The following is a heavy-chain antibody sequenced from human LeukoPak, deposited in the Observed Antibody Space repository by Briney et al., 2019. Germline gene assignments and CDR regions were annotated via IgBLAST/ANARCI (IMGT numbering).Heavy chain of an antibody. CDR2: MNPNSGNT. CDR3: ARKRFSSSFDP. V-gene: IGHV1-8*02. J-gene: IGHJ5*02. Sequence: ASVKVSCKASGGTFSSYAISWVRQATGQGLEWMGWMNPNSGNTGYAQKFQGRVTMTRNTSISTAYMELSSLRSEDTAVYYCARKRFSSSFDPWGQGTLVTVSS. CDR1: GGTFSSYA. D-gene: IGHD3-10*01.